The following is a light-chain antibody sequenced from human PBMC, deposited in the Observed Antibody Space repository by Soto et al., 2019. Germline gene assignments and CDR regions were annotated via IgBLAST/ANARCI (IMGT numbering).Light chain of an antibody. J-gene: IGLJ1*01. Sequence: HSALTQPASVSGSTGEAITISCTGTSRDVGNYKYVSWYQQPTCKTPQPLINEVSNRPSGVCNRFYGSKSGNTASLTISGLPAEDETDYYCFSYTSSGTYVFGTGTMGPV. CDR1: SRDVGNYKY. CDR2: EVS. V-gene: IGLV2-14*01. CDR3: FSYTSSGTYV.